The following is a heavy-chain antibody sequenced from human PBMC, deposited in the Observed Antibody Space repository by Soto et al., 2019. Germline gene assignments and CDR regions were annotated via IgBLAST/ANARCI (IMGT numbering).Heavy chain of an antibody. CDR3: ACAPNLGGYDFCYYDGMDV. V-gene: IGHV1-69*06. D-gene: IGHD5-12*01. CDR1: GGTFSSYA. Sequence: RASVKVSCKASGGTFSSYAISWVRQAPGQGLEWMGGIIPIFGTANYAQKFQGRVTITADKSTSTAYMELSSLRSEDTAVYYCACAPNLGGYDFCYYDGMDVWGQGTTVTVSS. J-gene: IGHJ6*02. CDR2: IIPIFGTA.